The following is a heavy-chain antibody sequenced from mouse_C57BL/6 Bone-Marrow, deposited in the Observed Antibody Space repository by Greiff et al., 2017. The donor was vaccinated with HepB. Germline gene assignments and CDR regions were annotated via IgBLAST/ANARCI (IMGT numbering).Heavy chain of an antibody. J-gene: IGHJ3*01. CDR2: IWTGGGT. D-gene: IGHD1-1*01. Sequence: VQGVESGPGLVAPSQRLSITCTVSGFSFTSYAISWVRQPPGKGLEWLGVIWTGGGTNYNSALKSRLSISKDNSKSQVFLKMNSLQTDDTARYYCARNIGSSFWFAYWGQGTLVTVSA. CDR3: ARNIGSSFWFAY. V-gene: IGHV2-9-1*01. CDR1: GFSFTSYA.